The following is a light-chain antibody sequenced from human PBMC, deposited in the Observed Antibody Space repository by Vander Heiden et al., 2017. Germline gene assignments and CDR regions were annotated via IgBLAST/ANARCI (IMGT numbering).Light chain of an antibody. Sequence: QSVLTQPPPAPGTPGQRVTISCSGSSSNVGSNSVYWYQHLPGTAPKLLIYRDFQRPSGVPDRFSASKSGTSASLAISGLRSEDEAHYYCAAWDDSLSVVFGGGTKLTVL. J-gene: IGLJ2*01. V-gene: IGLV1-47*01. CDR2: RDF. CDR3: AAWDDSLSVV. CDR1: SSNVGSNS.